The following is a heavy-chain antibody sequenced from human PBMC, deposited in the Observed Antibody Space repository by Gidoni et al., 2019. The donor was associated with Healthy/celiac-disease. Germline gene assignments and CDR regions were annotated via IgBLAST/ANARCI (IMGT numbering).Heavy chain of an antibody. D-gene: IGHD2-2*01. CDR1: GGSISSGDYY. CDR3: ARAQTYCISTSGLPGGGGMDV. CDR2: IYYSGST. J-gene: IGHJ6*02. V-gene: IGHV4-30-4*01. Sequence: QVQLQESGPGLVKPSQTLSLTCTVSGGSISSGDYYWSWIRQPPGKGLEWIGYIYYSGSTYYNPSLKSRVTISVDTSKNQFSLKLSSVTAADTAVYYCARAQTYCISTSGLPGGGGMDVWGQGTTVTVSS.